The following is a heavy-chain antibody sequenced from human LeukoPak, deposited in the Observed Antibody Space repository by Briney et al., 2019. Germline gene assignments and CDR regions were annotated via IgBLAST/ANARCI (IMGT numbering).Heavy chain of an antibody. CDR1: VGSIRSYY. CDR3: AKNGLGSGWFEGWFDP. Sequence: SETLSLTCSVSVGSIRSYYWSWIRQSPGKGLEWVGYIHYSGTINYNPSLKSRFTMSVDTSKNQFSLKVTSVTAADTAVYYCAKNGLGSGWFEGWFDPWGQGTLVTVSS. D-gene: IGHD6-19*01. CDR2: IHYSGTI. V-gene: IGHV4-59*01. J-gene: IGHJ5*02.